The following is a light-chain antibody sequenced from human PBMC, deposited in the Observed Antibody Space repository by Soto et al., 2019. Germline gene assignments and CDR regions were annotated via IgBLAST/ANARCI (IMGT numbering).Light chain of an antibody. CDR1: QRISTW. CDR3: HQYNTYPWT. Sequence: DVQMTQSPSTLSASVGDRLTITSRASQRISTWLAWYQQKPGKAPTLLISDASTLESGVPSRFRGSVSGTEFTLTISSLQPDDFATYYCHQYNTYPWTFGQGTKVEI. V-gene: IGKV1-5*01. CDR2: DAS. J-gene: IGKJ1*01.